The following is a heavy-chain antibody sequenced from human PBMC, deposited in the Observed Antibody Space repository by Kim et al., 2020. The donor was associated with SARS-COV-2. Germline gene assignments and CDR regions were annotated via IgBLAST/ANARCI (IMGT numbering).Heavy chain of an antibody. CDR2: GGTT. Sequence: GGTTEYAASVKGRLTISRDDSKSIAYLQMNSLKTEDTAVYYCTREDSSGWDRGQGTLVTVSP. CDR3: TREDSSGWD. J-gene: IGHJ4*02. V-gene: IGHV3-49*02. D-gene: IGHD6-19*01.